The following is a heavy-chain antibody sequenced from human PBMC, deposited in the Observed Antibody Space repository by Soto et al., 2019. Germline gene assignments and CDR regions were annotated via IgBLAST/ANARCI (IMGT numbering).Heavy chain of an antibody. CDR2: ISHSGST. CDR3: ARGSPVPRY. J-gene: IGHJ4*02. V-gene: IGHV4-30-2*01. D-gene: IGHD6-6*01. Sequence: QLQLQESGSGLVKPSQTLSLTCAVSGGSISSGGYSWSCIRRPTGKGLAWIGYISHSGSTYYNPSLGSRVTTSGGRHKQQSSLKFSSFSAGVTAMYFGARGSPVPRYWGQGTLVTVSS. CDR1: GGSISSGGYS.